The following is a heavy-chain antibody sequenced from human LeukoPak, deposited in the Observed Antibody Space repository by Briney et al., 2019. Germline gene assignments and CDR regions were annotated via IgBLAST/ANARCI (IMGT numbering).Heavy chain of an antibody. CDR2: ISGSGGST. CDR3: AKEDDGELWFGELYLGY. J-gene: IGHJ4*02. Sequence: PGGSLRLSCAASGFTFSSYAMSWVRQAPGKGLEWVSAISGSGGSTYYADSVKGRSTISRDNSKNTLYLQMNSLRAEDTAVYYCAKEDDGELWFGELYLGYWGQGTLVTVSS. V-gene: IGHV3-23*01. CDR1: GFTFSSYA. D-gene: IGHD3-10*01.